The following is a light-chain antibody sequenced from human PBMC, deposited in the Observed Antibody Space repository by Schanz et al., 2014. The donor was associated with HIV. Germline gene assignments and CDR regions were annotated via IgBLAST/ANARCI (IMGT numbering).Light chain of an antibody. CDR3: AAWDDSLTAYV. Sequence: QSLLTQPPSASGTPGQRVTISCSGSSSNIRSNSVHWYQQFPGTAPKLLIYSTNQRPSGIPDRFSGSKSGTSASLAISGLQSVDEGDYFCAAWDDSLTAYVFGPGTKLTVL. CDR2: STN. V-gene: IGLV1-44*01. CDR1: SSNIRSNS. J-gene: IGLJ1*01.